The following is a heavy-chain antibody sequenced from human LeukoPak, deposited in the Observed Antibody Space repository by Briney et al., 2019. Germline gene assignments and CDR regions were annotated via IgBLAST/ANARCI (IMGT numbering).Heavy chain of an antibody. D-gene: IGHD3-10*01. V-gene: IGHV4-38-2*01. CDR3: ARLTPGKNWFDP. CDR2: MYHSGIT. CDR1: GYSINSAYY. Sequence: SDTLSLTCAVSGYSINSAYYRGWIRQPPGNGLEWIASMYHSGITYYNSSLKSRATISVDTSKNQFSMKLNSVTAADTSVYYCARLTPGKNWFDPWGHGTLVTVSS. J-gene: IGHJ5*02.